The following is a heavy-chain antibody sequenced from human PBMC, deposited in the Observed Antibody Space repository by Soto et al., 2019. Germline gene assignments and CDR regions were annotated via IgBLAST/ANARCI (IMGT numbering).Heavy chain of an antibody. CDR1: GGSISSGGYY. CDR2: IYYTGNT. CDR3: ASGGSDYDSSGRPSFYFGY. D-gene: IGHD3-22*01. V-gene: IGHV4-31*03. J-gene: IGHJ4*02. Sequence: QVQLQESGPGLVKPSQTLSLTCTVSGGSISSGGYYWSWIRQHPGKGLEWIGYIYYTGNTYYNPSLRSRVTISVGASKNHFSLKLSSVTAADTAVYYCASGGSDYDSSGRPSFYFGYWGQGTLVTVSS.